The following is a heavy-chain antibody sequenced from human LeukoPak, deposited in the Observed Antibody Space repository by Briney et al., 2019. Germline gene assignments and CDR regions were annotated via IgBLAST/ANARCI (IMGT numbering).Heavy chain of an antibody. CDR2: IYYSGRT. D-gene: IGHD3-10*01. V-gene: IGHV4-59*01. Sequence: PSETLSLTCTVSGGSISSYYWSWIRQPPGKGLEWIGYIYYSGRTNYNPSLKSRVTISVDTCKNQFSLRLSSVTGADTAVNYCGRGVYGSGSYYNYWGQGTLVTVSS. CDR3: GRGVYGSGSYYNY. CDR1: GGSISSYY. J-gene: IGHJ4*02.